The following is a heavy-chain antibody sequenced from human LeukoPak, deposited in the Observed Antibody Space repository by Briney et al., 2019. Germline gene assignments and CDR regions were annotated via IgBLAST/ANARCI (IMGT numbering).Heavy chain of an antibody. Sequence: ASVKVSCKASGYTFTSYDINWVRQATGQGLEWMGWMNPNSGSTGYAQKFQGRVTMTRNTSISTAYMELSSLRSEDTAVYYCARVGSSGWYENWFDPWGQGTLVTVSS. V-gene: IGHV1-8*01. CDR1: GYTFTSYD. CDR2: MNPNSGST. J-gene: IGHJ5*02. D-gene: IGHD6-19*01. CDR3: ARVGSSGWYENWFDP.